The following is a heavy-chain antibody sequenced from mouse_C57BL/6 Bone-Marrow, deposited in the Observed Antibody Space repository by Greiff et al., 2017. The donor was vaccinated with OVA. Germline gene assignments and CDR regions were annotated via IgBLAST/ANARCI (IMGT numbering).Heavy chain of an antibody. Sequence: VQLQQSGAELVKPGASVKLSCKASGYTFTSYWMQWVKQRPGQGLEWIGEIDPSDSYTNYNQKFKGKATLTVDTSSSTAYMQLSSLTSEDSAVYYCAGNDYDDWYFDVWGTGTTVTVSS. J-gene: IGHJ1*03. D-gene: IGHD2-4*01. CDR2: IDPSDSYT. CDR3: AGNDYDDWYFDV. CDR1: GYTFTSYW. V-gene: IGHV1-50*01.